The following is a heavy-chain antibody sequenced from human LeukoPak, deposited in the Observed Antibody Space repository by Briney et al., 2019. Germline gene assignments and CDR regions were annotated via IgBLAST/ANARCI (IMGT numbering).Heavy chain of an antibody. J-gene: IGHJ3*02. Sequence: PPGGSLRLSCAASGFTFSSYSMNWVRQAPGKGLEWVSAISGSGHNTYYADSVKGRFTISRDNSKNTLYLQTNSLRAEDTAVFYCAKPDGDYVGQLDAFDIWGQGTMVTVSS. CDR3: AKPDGDYVGQLDAFDI. CDR2: ISGSGHNT. V-gene: IGHV3-23*01. D-gene: IGHD4-17*01. CDR1: GFTFSSYS.